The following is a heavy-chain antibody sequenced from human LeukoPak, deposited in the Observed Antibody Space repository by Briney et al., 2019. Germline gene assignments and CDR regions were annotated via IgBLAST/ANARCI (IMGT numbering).Heavy chain of an antibody. V-gene: IGHV3-30*03. J-gene: IGHJ4*02. Sequence: GGSLRLSCAASGFTFSSYGMHWVRRAPGKGLGWVAVISYDGSNKYYADSVKGRFTISRDNSKNTLYLQMNSLRAEDTAVYYCARVAGGYSYGLDYWGQGTLVTVSS. D-gene: IGHD5-18*01. CDR1: GFTFSSYG. CDR2: ISYDGSNK. CDR3: ARVAGGYSYGLDY.